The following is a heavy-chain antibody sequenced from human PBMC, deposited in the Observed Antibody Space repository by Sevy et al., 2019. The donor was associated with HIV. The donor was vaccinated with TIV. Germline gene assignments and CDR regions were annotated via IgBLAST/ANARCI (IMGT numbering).Heavy chain of an antibody. CDR2: ISYDGTYK. J-gene: IGHJ4*02. Sequence: GGSLRLSCAVSGFSFSHYAFHWVRQAPGKGLEWVSLISYDGTYKYYADSVKGRFTISRDNSKNTLYLQMNSLRGNDTDVYYCARVAVSYGTNDCYHRFDYWGPGALVTVSS. D-gene: IGHD2-8*01. V-gene: IGHV3-30-3*01. CDR3: ARVAVSYGTNDCYHRFDY. CDR1: GFSFSHYA.